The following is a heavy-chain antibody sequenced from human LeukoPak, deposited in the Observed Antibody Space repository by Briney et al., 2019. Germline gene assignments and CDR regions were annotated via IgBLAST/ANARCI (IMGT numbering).Heavy chain of an antibody. CDR2: IGISGNTI. J-gene: IGHJ5*02. D-gene: IGHD3-16*01. CDR1: GFTFSSCE. CDR3: ARRWGGWFDP. V-gene: IGHV3-48*03. Sequence: GGSLRLSCAASGFTFSSCEMIWVRQAPGQGLEWVSYIGISGNTIYYADSVKGRFTISRDNARNSLYLQMNSLAAEDTALYYCARRWGGWFDPWGQGTLVTVSS.